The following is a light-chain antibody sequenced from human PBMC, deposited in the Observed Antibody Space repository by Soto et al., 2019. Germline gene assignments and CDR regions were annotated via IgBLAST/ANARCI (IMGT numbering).Light chain of an antibody. V-gene: IGKV3-20*01. Sequence: EIVLTQSPGTLSLSPGERATLSCRASQSVSSSYLVWYQQKPGQAPRLLIYGASSRATGIPDRFSGSGSGTDFTLTISRLELDDFAVYYCHQYVSSRTFGQGTKVEIK. CDR2: GAS. J-gene: IGKJ1*01. CDR3: HQYVSSRT. CDR1: QSVSSSY.